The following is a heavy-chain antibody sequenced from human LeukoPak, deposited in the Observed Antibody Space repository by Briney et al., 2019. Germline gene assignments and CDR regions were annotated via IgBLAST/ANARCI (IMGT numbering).Heavy chain of an antibody. D-gene: IGHD5-18*01. Sequence: ASVKVSCKASGYTFTSYDINWVRQATGQGLVWMGWMNTKSGNTGYAQKFQGRVTMTRNTSISTAYMELSSLRSEDTAVYYCARLHTAMVTRRNAFDIWGQGTMVTVSS. J-gene: IGHJ3*02. V-gene: IGHV1-8*02. CDR1: GYTFTSYD. CDR2: MNTKSGNT. CDR3: ARLHTAMVTRRNAFDI.